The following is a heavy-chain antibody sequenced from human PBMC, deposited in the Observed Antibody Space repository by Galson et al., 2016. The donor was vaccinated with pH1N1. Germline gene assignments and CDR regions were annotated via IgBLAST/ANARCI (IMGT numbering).Heavy chain of an antibody. J-gene: IGHJ4*02. CDR3: ARLLYGDYVGTLDY. V-gene: IGHV4-30-4*01. CDR2: IYYSGST. Sequence: LSLTCTVSGGSISSVYSYWSWIRQPPGKGLEWIGYIYYSGSTCYNPSLKSRVTISVDTSKNQFSLKLSSVTAADPAVYYCARLLYGDYVGTLDYWGQGTLVTVSS. D-gene: IGHD4-17*01. CDR1: GGSISSVYSY.